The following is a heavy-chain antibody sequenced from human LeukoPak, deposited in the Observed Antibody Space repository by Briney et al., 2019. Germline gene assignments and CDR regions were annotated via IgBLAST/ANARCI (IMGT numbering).Heavy chain of an antibody. V-gene: IGHV3-15*01. D-gene: IGHD6-19*01. CDR3: TTEGYSSGWWAAFDI. Sequence: GESLKISCTASGFTFSSYGLSWVRQAPGKGLERVGRIKSKTDGGTTDYAAPVKGRFTISRDDSKNALYLQMNSLKTEDTAVYYCTTEGYSSGWWAAFDIWGQGTMVTVSS. J-gene: IGHJ3*02. CDR1: GFTFSSYG. CDR2: IKSKTDGGTT.